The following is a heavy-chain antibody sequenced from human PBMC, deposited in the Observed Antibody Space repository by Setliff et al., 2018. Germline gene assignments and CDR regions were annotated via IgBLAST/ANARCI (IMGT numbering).Heavy chain of an antibody. CDR2: ISPYNGNT. CDR3: ARGSSSYDY. V-gene: IGHV1-18*01. CDR1: GYTFTSYG. J-gene: IGHJ4*02. D-gene: IGHD6-6*01. Sequence: ASVKVSCKPSGYTFTSYGISWVRQAPGQGLEWLGWISPYNGNTDYVYNVRDRITMTTDTSTGTAYMELRSLTSDDSAVYYCARGSSSYDYWGQGTLVTVSS.